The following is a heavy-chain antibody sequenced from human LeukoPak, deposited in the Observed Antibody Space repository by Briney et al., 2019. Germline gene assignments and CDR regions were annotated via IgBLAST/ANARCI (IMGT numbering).Heavy chain of an antibody. CDR2: IYYSGST. V-gene: IGHV4-59*08. CDR3: ARHLYSSGWSDF. J-gene: IGHJ4*02. CDR1: GGSINSYY. Sequence: PSETLSLTCTVSGGSINSYYWSWIRQPPGKGLEWIGYIYYSGSTNYNPSLKSRVTISVDTSKNQFSLKLSSVTAADTAVYYCARHLYSSGWSDFWGQGTLVTVSS. D-gene: IGHD6-19*01.